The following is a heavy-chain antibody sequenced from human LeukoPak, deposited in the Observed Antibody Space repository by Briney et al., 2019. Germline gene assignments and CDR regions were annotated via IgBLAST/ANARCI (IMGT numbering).Heavy chain of an antibody. V-gene: IGHV3-74*01. CDR2: INRDGSST. CDR3: ARGRLWNIDY. D-gene: IGHD1/OR15-1a*01. J-gene: IGHJ4*02. Sequence: GGSLRLSCAASGFTFSSYWMHWVRQAPGKGLVWVSRINRDGSSTTYADSVKGRVTISRDNTKNTVYLQMNSPRAEDTAVYYCARGRLWNIDYWGQGTLVTVSS. CDR1: GFTFSSYW.